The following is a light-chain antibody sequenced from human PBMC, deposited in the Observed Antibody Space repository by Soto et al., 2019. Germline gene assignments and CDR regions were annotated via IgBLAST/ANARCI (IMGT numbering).Light chain of an antibody. V-gene: IGKV3-11*01. CDR2: DAS. Sequence: EIVLTQSPATLSLSPGERATLSCRASQSVSSYLTWYQQKPGQAPRLLIYDASKKATDIPARFSGSGSGTDFTLTISSREPEDLAVYYCQQRSNWPWTFGQGTNVEIK. CDR1: QSVSSY. CDR3: QQRSNWPWT. J-gene: IGKJ1*01.